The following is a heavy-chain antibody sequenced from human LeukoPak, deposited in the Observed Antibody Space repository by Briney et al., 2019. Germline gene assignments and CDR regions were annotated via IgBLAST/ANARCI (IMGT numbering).Heavy chain of an antibody. CDR2: ISSSGSTI. J-gene: IGHJ4*02. CDR3: ARDGVSYYYDSSGGYYFDY. V-gene: IGHV3-48*03. Sequence: PGGSLRLSCAASGFTFSSYEMNWVRQAPGKGLEWVSYISSSGSTIYYADSVKGRFTISRDNAKNSLYLQMNSLRAEGTAVYYCARDGVSYYYDSSGGYYFDYWGQGTLVTVSS. CDR1: GFTFSSYE. D-gene: IGHD3-22*01.